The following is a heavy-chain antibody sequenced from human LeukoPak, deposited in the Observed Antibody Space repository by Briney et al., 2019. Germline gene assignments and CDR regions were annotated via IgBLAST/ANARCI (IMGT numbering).Heavy chain of an antibody. D-gene: IGHD5-12*01. CDR2: INHSGST. CDR3: ARRVVATPKDAFDI. CDR1: GGSFSGYY. J-gene: IGHJ3*02. Sequence: SSETLSLTCAVYGGSFSGYYWSWIRQPPGKGLEWIGEINHSGSTNYNPSLKSRVTISVDTSKNQFSLKLSSVTAADTAVYYCARRVVATPKDAFDIWGQGTMVTVSS. V-gene: IGHV4-34*01.